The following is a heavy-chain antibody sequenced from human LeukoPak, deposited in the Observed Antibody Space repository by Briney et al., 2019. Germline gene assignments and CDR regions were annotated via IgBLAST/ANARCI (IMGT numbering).Heavy chain of an antibody. CDR1: GFTSSDHW. J-gene: IGHJ4*02. CDR2: IYNDGSSA. Sequence: GGSLRLSCAASGFTSSDHWIHWVRQVPGEGLVWVGVIYNDGSSATYADSVKGRFTVSRDNAKNTLYLQMNSLRAEDTAVYYCARGGPGTGVDYWGQGTLVTVSS. V-gene: IGHV3-74*01. D-gene: IGHD1-1*01. CDR3: ARGGPGTGVDY.